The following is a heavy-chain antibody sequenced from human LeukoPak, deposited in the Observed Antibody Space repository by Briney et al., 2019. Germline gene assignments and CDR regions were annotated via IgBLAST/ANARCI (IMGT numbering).Heavy chain of an antibody. CDR1: GGSFSGYY. CDR3: ARSAPSAPGIVVVPAARLRGWFDP. Sequence: SETLSLTCAVYGGSFSGYYWSWIRQPPGKGLEWIGEINHSGSTNYNPSLKSRVTISVDTSKNQFSLKLSSVTAADTAVYYCARSAPSAPGIVVVPAARLRGWFDPWGQGTLVTVSS. CDR2: INHSGST. V-gene: IGHV4-34*01. J-gene: IGHJ5*02. D-gene: IGHD2-2*01.